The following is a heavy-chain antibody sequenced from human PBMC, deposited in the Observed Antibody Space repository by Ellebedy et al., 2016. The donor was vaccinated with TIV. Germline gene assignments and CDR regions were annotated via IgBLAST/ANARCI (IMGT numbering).Heavy chain of an antibody. V-gene: IGHV3-30-3*01. CDR3: AKSGNTWSIPAYLDL. CDR2: TSYDGTNK. Sequence: PGGSLRLSCAASGFIFSDFNMHWFRQAPGKGLEWVARTSYDGTNKYYVDSVQGRATISKDNSKNILHLQMNRLRSDDTAVYYCAKSGNTWSIPAYLDLWGQGILVTVSS. CDR1: GFIFSDFN. D-gene: IGHD6-13*01. J-gene: IGHJ5*02.